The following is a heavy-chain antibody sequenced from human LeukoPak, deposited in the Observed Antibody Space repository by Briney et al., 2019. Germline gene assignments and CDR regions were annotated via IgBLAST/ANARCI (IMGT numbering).Heavy chain of an antibody. V-gene: IGHV4-39*07. J-gene: IGHJ6*03. Sequence: SETLSLTCTVSGGSISSSSYYWGWIRQPPGKGLEWIGSIYYSGSTCYSPSLKSRVTISVDTSKNQFSLKLSSVTASDTAVYYCARVRVRGLYYYYYMDVWGKGTTVTVSS. CDR1: GGSISSSSYY. CDR3: ARVRVRGLYYYYYMDV. CDR2: IYYSGST. D-gene: IGHD3-10*01.